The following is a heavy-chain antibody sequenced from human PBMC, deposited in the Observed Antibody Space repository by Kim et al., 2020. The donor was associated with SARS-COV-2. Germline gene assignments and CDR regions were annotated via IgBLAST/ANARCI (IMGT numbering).Heavy chain of an antibody. D-gene: IGHD3-10*01. CDR2: IYYSGST. CDR3: ARSPLWFGDSKTPDY. J-gene: IGHJ4*01. Sequence: SETLSLTCTVSGGSVSSGSYYWSWIRQPPGKGLEWIGYIYYSGSTNYNPSLKSRVTISVDTSKNQFSLKLSSVTAADTAVYYCARSPLWFGDSKTPDYWG. V-gene: IGHV4-61*01. CDR1: GGSVSSGSYY.